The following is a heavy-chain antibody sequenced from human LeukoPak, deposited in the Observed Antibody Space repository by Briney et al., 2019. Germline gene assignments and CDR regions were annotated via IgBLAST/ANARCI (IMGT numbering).Heavy chain of an antibody. CDR1: GFTFSSYW. D-gene: IGHD1-7*01. CDR3: ARDEGAGTTIRGFDS. CDR2: IKQDGSEK. V-gene: IGHV3-7*01. J-gene: IGHJ4*02. Sequence: PGGSLRLSCAASGFTFSSYWMSWVRQAPGEGLEWVANIKQDGSEKYYVDSVKGRFTISRDNARKTLYLQMTSLRAEDTAVYYCARDEGAGTTIRGFDSWGLGTLVTVSS.